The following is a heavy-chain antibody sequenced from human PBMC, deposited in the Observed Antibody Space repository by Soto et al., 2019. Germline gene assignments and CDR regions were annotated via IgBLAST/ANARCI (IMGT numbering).Heavy chain of an antibody. Sequence: PGGSLRLSCAASGFTSSSYAMHWVRQAPGKGLEWVAVISYDGSNKYYADSVKGRFTISRDNSKNTLYLQMNSLRAEDTAVYYCARAPYYDFWSGYSSYYYGMDVWGQGTTVTVSS. CDR2: ISYDGSNK. CDR3: ARAPYYDFWSGYSSYYYGMDV. CDR1: GFTSSSYA. J-gene: IGHJ6*02. D-gene: IGHD3-3*01. V-gene: IGHV3-30-3*01.